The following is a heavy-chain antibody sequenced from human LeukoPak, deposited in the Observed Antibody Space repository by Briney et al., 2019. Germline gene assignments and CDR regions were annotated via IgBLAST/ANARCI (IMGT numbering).Heavy chain of an antibody. CDR1: GGSISSSSYY. Sequence: SETLSLTCTVSGGSISSSSYYWGWIRQPPGKGLEWIGSIYYSGSTYYNPSLKSRVTISVDTSKNQFSLKLSSVTAADTAVYYCASFNWNYVVFDYWGQGTLVTVSS. V-gene: IGHV4-39*01. J-gene: IGHJ4*02. CDR3: ASFNWNYVVFDY. CDR2: IYYSGST. D-gene: IGHD1-7*01.